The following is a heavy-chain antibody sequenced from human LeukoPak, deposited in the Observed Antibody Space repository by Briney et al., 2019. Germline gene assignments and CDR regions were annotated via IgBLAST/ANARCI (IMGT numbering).Heavy chain of an antibody. D-gene: IGHD6-13*01. CDR1: GYTFTGYY. Sequence: ASVKVSCKASGYTFTGYYMHCVRQAPGQGLEWMGWIKPNSGGTNYAQKFQGRGTMTRDTSISTAYMELSRLRSDDTAVYYCASANHTSSYSSPISFDYGGQGTLVTVPS. CDR3: ASANHTSSYSSPISFDY. J-gene: IGHJ4*02. V-gene: IGHV1-2*02. CDR2: IKPNSGGT.